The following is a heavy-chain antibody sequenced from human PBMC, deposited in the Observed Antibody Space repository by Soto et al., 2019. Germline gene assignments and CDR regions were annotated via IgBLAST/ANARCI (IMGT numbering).Heavy chain of an antibody. V-gene: IGHV4-30-2*01. J-gene: IGHJ5*02. Sequence: SETLSLTCNVSGGSISNSNYSWSWIRQPPGKGLEWIGYIYHSGSTYYNPSLKSRVTISVDRSKNQFSLKLSSVTAADTAVYYCARVPDRWGQGTLVTVSS. CDR1: GGSISNSNYS. D-gene: IGHD2-2*01. CDR2: IYHSGST. CDR3: ARVPDR.